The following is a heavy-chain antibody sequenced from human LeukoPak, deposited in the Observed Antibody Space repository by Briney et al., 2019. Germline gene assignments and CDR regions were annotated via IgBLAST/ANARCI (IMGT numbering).Heavy chain of an antibody. J-gene: IGHJ3*02. D-gene: IGHD1-1*01. CDR3: APQVGGKKNAFDI. V-gene: IGHV4-39*01. Sequence: SETLSLTCTVSGGSISSSSYYWGWIRQPPGKGLEWIGSIYYSGSTYYNLSLKSRVTISVDTSKNQFSLKLSSVTAADTAVYYCAPQVGGKKNAFDIWGQGTMVTVSS. CDR2: IYYSGST. CDR1: GGSISSSSYY.